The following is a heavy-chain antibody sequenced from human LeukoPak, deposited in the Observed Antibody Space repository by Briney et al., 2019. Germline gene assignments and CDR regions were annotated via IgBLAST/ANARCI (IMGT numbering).Heavy chain of an antibody. Sequence: SETLSLTCTVSGGSISSYYWSWIRQPPGKGREWIGYIYYSGSTNYNPSLKSRVTISVDTSKNQFYLKLSSVNAADTAVYYCGRGGYSYGYSLNWFDPWGQGTLVTVSS. CDR3: GRGGYSYGYSLNWFDP. D-gene: IGHD5-18*01. CDR1: GGSISSYY. V-gene: IGHV4-59*01. CDR2: IYYSGST. J-gene: IGHJ5*02.